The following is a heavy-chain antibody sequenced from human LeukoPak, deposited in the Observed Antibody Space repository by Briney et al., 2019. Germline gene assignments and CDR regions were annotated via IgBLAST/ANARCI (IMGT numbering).Heavy chain of an antibody. Sequence: SETLSLTCTVSGGSISSGDYYWSWIRQPPGKGLEWIGYIYYSGSTYYNPSLKSRVTISVDTSKNQFSLKLSSVTAADTAVYYCARDVTYYYDSSSNWFDPWGQGTLVTVSS. D-gene: IGHD3-22*01. CDR1: GGSISSGDYY. CDR2: IYYSGST. J-gene: IGHJ5*02. V-gene: IGHV4-30-4*01. CDR3: ARDVTYYYDSSSNWFDP.